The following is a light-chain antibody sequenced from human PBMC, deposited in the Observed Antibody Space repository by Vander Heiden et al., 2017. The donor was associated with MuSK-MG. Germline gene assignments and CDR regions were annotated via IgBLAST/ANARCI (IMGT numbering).Light chain of an antibody. CDR2: AAS. CDR3: QQTDSAPWT. V-gene: IGKV1-39*01. Sequence: DIQMTQSPSSLSASVGDRVTITCRASQYISSHLNWYQQKPGKAPKLLIYAASSLQSGVPSRFSGSESGTDFTLTISSLQPGDCATYYCQQTDSAPWTFGLGTKVXIK. CDR1: QYISSH. J-gene: IGKJ1*01.